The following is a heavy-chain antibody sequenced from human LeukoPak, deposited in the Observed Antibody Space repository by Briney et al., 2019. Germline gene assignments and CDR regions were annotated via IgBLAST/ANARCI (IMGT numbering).Heavy chain of an antibody. CDR2: IYYSGST. CDR1: GGSISSSSYY. V-gene: IGHV4-39*07. D-gene: IGHD6-6*01. Sequence: SETLSLTCTVSGGSISSSSYYWGWIRQPPGKGLEWIGSIYYSGSTYYNPSLKSRVTISIDTSKNQFSLRLSSVTAADTAVYYCARDTHYSSSSGYYYYYMNVWGKGTTVTVSS. J-gene: IGHJ6*03. CDR3: ARDTHYSSSSGYYYYYMNV.